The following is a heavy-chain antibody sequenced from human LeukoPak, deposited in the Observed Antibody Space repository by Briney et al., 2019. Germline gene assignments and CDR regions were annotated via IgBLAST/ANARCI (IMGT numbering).Heavy chain of an antibody. CDR2: IKNDGSEK. D-gene: IGHD3-10*01. V-gene: IGHV3-7*01. CDR3: ARDGSGQWPIGF. CDR1: GFIFSSKW. J-gene: IGHJ4*02. Sequence: TGGSLRLSCAAAGFIFSSKWMSWVRQAPGKGLEWVANIKNDGSEKYYVDSVKGRFTISRDNAKNSLFLQMNSLRAEDTAVYYCARDGSGQWPIGFWGQGTLVTVSS.